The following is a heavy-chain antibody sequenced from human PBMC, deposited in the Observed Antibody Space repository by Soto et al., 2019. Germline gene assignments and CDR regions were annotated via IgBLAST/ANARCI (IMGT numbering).Heavy chain of an antibody. J-gene: IGHJ4*02. CDR1: GYTFSNYA. CDR2: VNAGNGDI. V-gene: IGHV1-3*01. Sequence: ASVKVSCKASGYTFSNYAMHWVRQAPGQRLEWMGWVNAGNGDIKYSEKLQGRVTMTTDTSTSTAYMELRSLRSDDTAVYYCARDSPPVDYWGRGTLVTVSS. CDR3: ARDSPPVDY.